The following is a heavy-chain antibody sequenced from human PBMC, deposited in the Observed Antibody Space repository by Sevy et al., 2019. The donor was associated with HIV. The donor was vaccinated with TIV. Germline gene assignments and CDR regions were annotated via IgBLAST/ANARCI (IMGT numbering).Heavy chain of an antibody. D-gene: IGHD2-8*01. CDR3: ARGGTRGWYFDL. Sequence: SETLSLTCTVSGGSISSYYWSWIRQPPGKGLEWIGYFYYSGSTDYNPSLKSRVTISADTSQNQFPLRLNSVTAADTAVYYCARGGTRGWYFDLWGRGTLFTVSS. CDR1: GGSISSYY. J-gene: IGHJ2*01. V-gene: IGHV4-59*01. CDR2: FYYSGST.